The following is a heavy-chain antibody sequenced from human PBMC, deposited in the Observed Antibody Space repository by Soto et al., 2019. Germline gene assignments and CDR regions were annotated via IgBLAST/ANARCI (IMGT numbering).Heavy chain of an antibody. Sequence: GGSLRLSCAASGFTFSNAWMSWVRQAPGKGLEWVGRIKSKTDGGTTDYAAPVKGRFTISRDDSKNTLYLQMNSLKTEDTAVYYCTTDLTGSYSYYYYGMDVRGQGTTVTVSS. D-gene: IGHD1-26*01. CDR3: TTDLTGSYSYYYYGMDV. CDR2: IKSKTDGGTT. CDR1: GFTFSNAW. J-gene: IGHJ6*02. V-gene: IGHV3-15*01.